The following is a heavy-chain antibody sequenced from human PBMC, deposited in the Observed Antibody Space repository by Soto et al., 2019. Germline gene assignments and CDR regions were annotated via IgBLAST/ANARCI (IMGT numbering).Heavy chain of an antibody. Sequence: QVQLVESGGGVVQPGRSLRLSCAASGFTFSSYARHWVRQAPGKGLEWVAVISYDGSNKYYADSVKGRFTISRDNSKNTLYLQMNSLRAEDTAVYYCARAVLGNDAFDIWGQGTMVIVSS. CDR2: ISYDGSNK. D-gene: IGHD1-20*01. J-gene: IGHJ3*02. V-gene: IGHV3-30-3*01. CDR3: ARAVLGNDAFDI. CDR1: GFTFSSYA.